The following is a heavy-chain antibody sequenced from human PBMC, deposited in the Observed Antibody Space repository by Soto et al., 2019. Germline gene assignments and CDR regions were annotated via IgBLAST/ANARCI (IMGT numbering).Heavy chain of an antibody. CDR2: IYYSGST. CDR3: ARGEDLVRTDY. CDR1: GGSISSGDYY. J-gene: IGHJ4*02. D-gene: IGHD6-13*01. Sequence: SETLSLTCTVSGGSISSGDYYWSWIRQPPGKGLEWIGYIYYSGSTYYNPSLKSRATISVDTSKNQFSLKLSSVTAADTAVYYCARGEDLVRTDYWGQGTLVTVSS. V-gene: IGHV4-30-4*01.